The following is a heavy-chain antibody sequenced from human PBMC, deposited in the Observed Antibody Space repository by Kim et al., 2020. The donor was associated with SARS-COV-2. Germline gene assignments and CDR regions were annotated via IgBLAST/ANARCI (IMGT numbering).Heavy chain of an antibody. CDR2: INTDTGNP. CDR3: ATNRDYGDYSTIPLDY. CDR1: GYTFTSYA. J-gene: IGHJ4*02. V-gene: IGHV7-4-1*02. D-gene: IGHD4-17*01. Sequence: ASVKVSCKASGYTFTSYAMNWVRQAPGQGLEWMGWINTDTGNPTYAQGFTGRFVFSLDTSVSTAYLQISSLKAEDTAVYYCATNRDYGDYSTIPLDYWGQGTLVTVSS.